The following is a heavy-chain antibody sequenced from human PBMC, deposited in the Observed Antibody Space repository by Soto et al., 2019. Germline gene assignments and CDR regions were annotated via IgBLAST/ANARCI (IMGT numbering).Heavy chain of an antibody. CDR1: GYTFTSYY. V-gene: IGHV1-46*03. D-gene: IGHD3-9*01. CDR3: ARDQLGGVTIFSTAWFDP. J-gene: IGHJ5*02. CDR2: INTSGGST. Sequence: ASVKVSCKASGYTFTSYYMHWVRQAPGQGLEWMGIINTSGGSTSYAQKFQGRVTMTRDTSTSIVYMELSSLRSEDTAVYYCARDQLGGVTIFSTAWFDPWGQGTLVTVS.